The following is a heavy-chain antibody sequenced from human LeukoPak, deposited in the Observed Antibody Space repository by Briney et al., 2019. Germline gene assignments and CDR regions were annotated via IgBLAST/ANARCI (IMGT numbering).Heavy chain of an antibody. D-gene: IGHD6-6*01. CDR2: ISWNSGSI. Sequence: PGGSLRLSCAASGFTFDDYAMHWVRQAPGKGLEWVSGISWNSGSIGYADSVKGRFTISRDNAKNSLYLQMNSLRAEDMALYYCAKDIGMGYSSPSGAFDIWGQGTMVTVSS. J-gene: IGHJ3*02. CDR1: GFTFDDYA. CDR3: AKDIGMGYSSPSGAFDI. V-gene: IGHV3-9*03.